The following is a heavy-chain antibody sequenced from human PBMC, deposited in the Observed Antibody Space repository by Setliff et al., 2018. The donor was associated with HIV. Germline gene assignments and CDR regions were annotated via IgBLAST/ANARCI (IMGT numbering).Heavy chain of an antibody. CDR3: ARRMEMTPIGY. D-gene: IGHD2-15*01. CDR2: INTVTGNP. V-gene: IGHV7-4-1*02. J-gene: IGHJ4*02. CDR1: GYSFTNYY. Sequence: ASVKVSCKASGYSFTNYYIHWVRQAPGQGLERMGWINTVTGNPTYAQGFTGRFVFSLDTSVSTAYLQISSLKAEDSAVYYCARRMEMTPIGYWGQGTLVTVPQ.